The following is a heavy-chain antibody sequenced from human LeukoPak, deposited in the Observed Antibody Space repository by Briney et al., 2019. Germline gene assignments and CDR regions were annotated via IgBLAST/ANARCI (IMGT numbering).Heavy chain of an antibody. J-gene: IGHJ4*02. V-gene: IGHV4-59*01. CDR1: GVSFSSYY. Sequence: SETLSLTCTVSGVSFSSYYWSWIRQPPGKGLEWIGYIYYTGSTNYNPSLKSRVTVSVDTSRNQFSLRLSSVTAADTAVYYCARGGSRVISSSDFNSWGQGILVTVSS. CDR3: ARGGSRVISSSDFNS. D-gene: IGHD6-6*01. CDR2: IYYTGST.